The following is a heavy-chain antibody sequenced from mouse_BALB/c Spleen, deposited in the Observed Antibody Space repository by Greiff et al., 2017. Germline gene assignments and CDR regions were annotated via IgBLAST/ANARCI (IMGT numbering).Heavy chain of an antibody. D-gene: IGHD2-3*01. CDR3: ARGDGYSTFAY. V-gene: IGHV14-1*02. CDR2: IDPENGNT. Sequence: EVQLQQSGAELVRPGALVKLSCKASGFNIKDYYMHWVKQRPEQGLEWIGWIDPENGNTIYDPKFQGKASITADTSSNTAYLQLSSLTSEDTAVYYCARGDGYSTFAYWGQGTLVTVSA. J-gene: IGHJ3*01. CDR1: GFNIKDYY.